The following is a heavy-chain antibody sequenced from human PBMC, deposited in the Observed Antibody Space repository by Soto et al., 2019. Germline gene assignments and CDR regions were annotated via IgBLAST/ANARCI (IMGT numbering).Heavy chain of an antibody. CDR1: GFTFSSYA. D-gene: IGHD6-6*01. CDR3: AKSIPARPFDY. CDR2: ISGSGGNT. V-gene: IGHV3-23*01. Sequence: EVQLLESGGGLVQPGGSLRLSCTASGFTFSSYAMSWVRQAPGKGLEWVSAISGSGGNTYYADSVKGRFNISRDNSKNTLYMQMNSLRAEDTAVYYCAKSIPARPFDYWGQGALVTVSS. J-gene: IGHJ4*02.